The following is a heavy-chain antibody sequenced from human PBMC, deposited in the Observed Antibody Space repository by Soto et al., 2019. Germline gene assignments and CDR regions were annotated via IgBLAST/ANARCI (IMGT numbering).Heavy chain of an antibody. CDR3: ARCQYYYDSSGRRGALDI. Sequence: GASVKVSCKASGYTFTGYYMHWVRQAPGQGLEWMGWINPNNGGTDYAQKFQGRVTLTRDTSISTTYMEVRRLRSDDTAVYYCARCQYYYDSSGRRGALDIWGQGTMVTVSS. CDR1: GYTFTGYY. J-gene: IGHJ3*02. D-gene: IGHD3-22*01. V-gene: IGHV1-2*02. CDR2: INPNNGGT.